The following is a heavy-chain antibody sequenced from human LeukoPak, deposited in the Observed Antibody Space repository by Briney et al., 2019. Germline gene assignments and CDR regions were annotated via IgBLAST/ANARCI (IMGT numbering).Heavy chain of an antibody. CDR2: IYNSGGT. Sequence: PSETLSLTSTVSAGSISSFNWSWMPPRPGQELEGSSYIYNSGGTNYHPASMSRVTISVNTSTNQLSRKLSSVTAADTAVYYCARHAYQQLVPWGLDYWGQGTLVTVSS. D-gene: IGHD6-13*01. CDR3: ARHAYQQLVPWGLDY. V-gene: IGHV4-59*08. J-gene: IGHJ4*02. CDR1: AGSISSFN.